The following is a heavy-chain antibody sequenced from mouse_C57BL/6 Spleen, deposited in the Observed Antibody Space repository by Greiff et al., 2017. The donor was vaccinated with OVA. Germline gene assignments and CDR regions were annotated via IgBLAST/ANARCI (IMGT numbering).Heavy chain of an antibody. D-gene: IGHD1-1*01. CDR3: TPITTVVARAY. Sequence: EVQLQQSGAELVRPGASVKLSCTASGFNIKDDYMHWVKRRPEQGLEWIGWIDPENGDTEYASKFQGKATITADTSSNTAYLQLSSLTSEDTAVYYCTPITTVVARAYWGQGTLVTVSA. V-gene: IGHV14-4*01. CDR2: IDPENGDT. CDR1: GFNIKDDY. J-gene: IGHJ3*01.